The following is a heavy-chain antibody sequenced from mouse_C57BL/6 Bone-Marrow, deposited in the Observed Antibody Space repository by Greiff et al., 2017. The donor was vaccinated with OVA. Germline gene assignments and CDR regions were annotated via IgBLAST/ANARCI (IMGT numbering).Heavy chain of an antibody. CDR1: GYTFTSYW. CDR2: IYPRSGNT. Sequence: QVQLKQPGAELLKPGASVKLSCKASGYTFTSYWMHWVKQRPGQGLEWIGEIYPRSGNTYYNEKFKGKATLTADKSSSTAYMELRSLTSEDSAVYFCARFDYWGQGTLVTVSA. V-gene: IGHV1-64*01. J-gene: IGHJ3*01. CDR3: ARFDY.